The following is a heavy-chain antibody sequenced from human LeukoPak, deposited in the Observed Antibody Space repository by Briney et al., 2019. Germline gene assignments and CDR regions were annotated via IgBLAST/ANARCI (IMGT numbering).Heavy chain of an antibody. CDR2: ISYDGSNK. D-gene: IGHD3-22*01. Sequence: PGGSLRLSCAASGFAFSSYAMHWVRQAPGKGLEWVAVISYDGSNKYYADSVKGRFTISRDNSKNTLYLQMNSPRAEDTAAYYCAKVPDSPGNWFDPWGQGTLVTVSS. V-gene: IGHV3-30-3*01. CDR3: AKVPDSPGNWFDP. J-gene: IGHJ5*02. CDR1: GFAFSSYA.